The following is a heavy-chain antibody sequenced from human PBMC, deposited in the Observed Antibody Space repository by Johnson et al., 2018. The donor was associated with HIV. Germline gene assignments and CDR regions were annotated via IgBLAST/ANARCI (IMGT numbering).Heavy chain of an antibody. J-gene: IGHJ3*01. V-gene: IGHV3-74*03. CDR2: IYNDGSRT. D-gene: IGHD2-21*01. CDR3: AKVDCGGDTCAGYDPFDL. Sequence: VQLVESGGGLVQPGGSLRLSCAASGFAFRTYWMVWVRQVPGKRPVWVARIYNDGSRTTYADSVRGRFTISRDNAKYTVELQMNSLRVEETAVYYCAKVDCGGDTCAGYDPFDLWGQGTLVTVSS. CDR1: GFAFRTYW.